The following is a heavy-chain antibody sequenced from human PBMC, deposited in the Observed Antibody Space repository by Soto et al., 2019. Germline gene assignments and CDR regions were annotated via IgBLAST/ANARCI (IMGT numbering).Heavy chain of an antibody. CDR3: ARDSGGYQLLPYYYSYGMDV. CDR1: GGSVSSGSYY. Sequence: SETLSLTCTVSGGSVSSGSYYWCWIRQPPGKGLEWIGYIYYSGSTNYNPSLKSRVTISVDTSKNQFSLKLSSVTAADTAVYYCARDSGGYQLLPYYYSYGMDVWGQGTTVTVS. D-gene: IGHD2-2*01. CDR2: IYYSGST. V-gene: IGHV4-61*01. J-gene: IGHJ6*02.